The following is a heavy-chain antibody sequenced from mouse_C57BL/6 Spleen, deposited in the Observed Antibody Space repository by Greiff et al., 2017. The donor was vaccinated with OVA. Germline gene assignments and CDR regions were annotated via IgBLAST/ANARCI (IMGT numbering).Heavy chain of an antibody. V-gene: IGHV3-6*01. Sequence: EVQRVESGPGLVKPSQSLSLTCSVTGYSITSGYYWNWIRQFPGNKLEWMGYISYDGSNNYNPSLKNRISITRDTSKNQFFLKLNSVTTEDTATYYCAREGSIYYGNYDYAMDYWGQGTSVTVSS. CDR1: GYSITSGYY. D-gene: IGHD2-1*01. CDR3: AREGSIYYGNYDYAMDY. CDR2: ISYDGSN. J-gene: IGHJ4*01.